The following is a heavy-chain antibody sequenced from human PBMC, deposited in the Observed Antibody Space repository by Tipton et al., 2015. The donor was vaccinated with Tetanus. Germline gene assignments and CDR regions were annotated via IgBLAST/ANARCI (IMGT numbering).Heavy chain of an antibody. Sequence: VQLVQSGADVKKPGESLKISCKASGYSFTSHWIGWVRQMPGKGLEWMGMIFPDDSDTRYSPSFQGHVPFSVGKSTSTVYLQWSSLKAWDTAMYFCARMYSTSSPWDPWGQGTLVAVSS. D-gene: IGHD6-6*01. CDR2: IFPDDSDT. J-gene: IGHJ5*02. CDR1: GYSFTSHW. CDR3: ARMYSTSSPWDP. V-gene: IGHV5-51*01.